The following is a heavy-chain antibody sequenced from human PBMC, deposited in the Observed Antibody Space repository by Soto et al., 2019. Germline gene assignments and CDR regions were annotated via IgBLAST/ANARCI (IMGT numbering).Heavy chain of an antibody. CDR3: ARGDFLAALHGMDV. D-gene: IGHD6-6*01. V-gene: IGHV4-30-2*01. Sequence: PSETLSLTCAVSGGSISSGGYSWSWIRQPPGKGLEWIGYIYHSGSTYYNPSLKSRVTISVDRSKNQFSLKLSSVTAADTAVYYCARGDFLAALHGMDVWGQGTTVTVSS. CDR1: GGSISSGGYS. J-gene: IGHJ6*02. CDR2: IYHSGST.